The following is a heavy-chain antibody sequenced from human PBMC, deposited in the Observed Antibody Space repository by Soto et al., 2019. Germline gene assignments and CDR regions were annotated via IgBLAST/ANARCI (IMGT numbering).Heavy chain of an antibody. CDR2: IIPIFGTA. D-gene: IGHD6-6*01. CDR1: GGTFSSYA. Sequence: GASVKVSCKASGGTFSSYAISWVRQAPGQGLEWMGGIIPIFGTANYAQKFQGRVTITADESTSTAYMELSSLRSEDTAVYYCARGQIAARSSDYYYYGMDVWGQGTTVTVSS. V-gene: IGHV1-69*13. J-gene: IGHJ6*02. CDR3: ARGQIAARSSDYYYYGMDV.